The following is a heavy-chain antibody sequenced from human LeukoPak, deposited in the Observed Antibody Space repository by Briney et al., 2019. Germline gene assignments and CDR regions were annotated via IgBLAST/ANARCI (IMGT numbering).Heavy chain of an antibody. CDR3: AGGCVATRRYPVDY. J-gene: IGHJ4*02. CDR2: MNPNSSNT. CDR1: GYTFTSYD. V-gene: IGHV1-8*03. D-gene: IGHD6-6*01. Sequence: GASVKVSCKASGYTFTSYDIHWVRQATGQGLEWMGWMNPNSSNTGYAQKFQGRVTITRNTSKNTVYMELSSLRSEDTAVYYCAGGCVATRRYPVDYWGQGTLVTVSS.